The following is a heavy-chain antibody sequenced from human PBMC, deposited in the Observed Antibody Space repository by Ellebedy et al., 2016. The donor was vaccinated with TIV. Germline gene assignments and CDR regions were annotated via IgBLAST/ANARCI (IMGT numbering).Heavy chain of an antibody. CDR3: VKGVKWELPFDY. CDR1: GFTFSSYA. CDR2: ISANSRST. V-gene: IGHV3-23*01. D-gene: IGHD1-26*01. J-gene: IGHJ4*02. Sequence: GESLKISCAASGFTFSSYAMSWVRQAPGKGLEWVSAISANSRSTYYADSVKGRFTISRDNSKNMLYLQMNSLRAEDMAVYYCVKGVKWELPFDYWGQGTLVTVSS.